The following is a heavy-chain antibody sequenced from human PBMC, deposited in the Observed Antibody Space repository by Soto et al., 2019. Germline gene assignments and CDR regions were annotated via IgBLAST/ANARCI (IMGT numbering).Heavy chain of an antibody. J-gene: IGHJ6*02. CDR1: GFDFSSYG. CDR2: LGFDGGGR. D-gene: IGHD1-26*01. V-gene: IGHV3-33*01. Sequence: QMQLVESGGGVVQPGTSLRLSCAASGFDFSSYGMHWVRQTPGKGLEWVAVLGFDGGGRYYADSVKGRFTISRDNSKKMLYLQMDSLRAEDMALYYCAREPVGPDYAMDVWGQGTTVTVSS. CDR3: AREPVGPDYAMDV.